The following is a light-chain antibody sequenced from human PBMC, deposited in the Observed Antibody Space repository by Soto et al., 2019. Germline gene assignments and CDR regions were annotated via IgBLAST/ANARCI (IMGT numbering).Light chain of an antibody. CDR1: QDIGND. Sequence: DIQMTQSPSSLSASVGDRVTITCRASQDIGNDLGWYQQKPGKAPKRLIYATSSLQSGVPSRFSGSGSGTELTLTISSLQPEDFATYYCLQHNTYPRTFGQGTKVDIK. J-gene: IGKJ1*01. V-gene: IGKV1-17*01. CDR3: LQHNTYPRT. CDR2: ATS.